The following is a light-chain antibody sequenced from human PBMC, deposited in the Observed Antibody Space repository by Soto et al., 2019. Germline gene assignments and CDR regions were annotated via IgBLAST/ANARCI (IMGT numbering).Light chain of an antibody. CDR3: MRALQTPLT. J-gene: IGKJ4*01. V-gene: IGKV2-28*01. CDR1: QSLLHSNGYDH. Sequence: DIVMTQSPLSLPVTPGEPASISCRSSQSLLHSNGYDHLDWYLQKPGPSPKLLNYLTSNGASGVRDRVSGSGSGQDFTLKISRVEAEDVGVYYCMRALQTPLTFGGGTKVEIK. CDR2: LTS.